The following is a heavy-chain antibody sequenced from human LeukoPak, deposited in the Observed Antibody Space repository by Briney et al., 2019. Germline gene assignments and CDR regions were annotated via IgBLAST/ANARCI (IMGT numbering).Heavy chain of an antibody. CDR3: ARDKYTDGDTARYYYYGMDV. J-gene: IGHJ6*02. D-gene: IGHD4-17*01. Sequence: SETLSLTCAVYGGSFSGYYWSWIRQPPGKGLEWIGEINHSGSTNYNPSLKSRVTISVDTSKNQFSLKLSSVTAADTAVYYCARDKYTDGDTARYYYYGMDVWGQGTTVTVSS. V-gene: IGHV4-34*01. CDR1: GGSFSGYY. CDR2: INHSGST.